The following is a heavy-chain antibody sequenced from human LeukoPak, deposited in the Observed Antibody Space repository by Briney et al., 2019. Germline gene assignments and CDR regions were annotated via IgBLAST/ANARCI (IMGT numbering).Heavy chain of an antibody. CDR1: GFTFSSYS. J-gene: IGHJ3*02. CDR2: IGSSRTSI. CDR3: ARDSFYYDSSDYYYEGNAFDI. Sequence: GGSLRLSCAASGFTFSSYSMTWVRQAPGKGLEWVSYIGSSRTSIFYADSVKGRFTISRDNAKNSLYLQMNSLRAEDTAVYYCARDSFYYDSSDYYYEGNAFDIWGQGTMVTVSS. V-gene: IGHV3-48*01. D-gene: IGHD3-22*01.